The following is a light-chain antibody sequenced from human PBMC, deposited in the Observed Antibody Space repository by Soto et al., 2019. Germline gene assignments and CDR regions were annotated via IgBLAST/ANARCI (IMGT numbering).Light chain of an antibody. CDR1: SGHSSYA. J-gene: IGLJ2*01. CDR2: LDNDGSH. V-gene: IGLV4-69*01. CDR3: QTWGTGFQV. Sequence: QSVLTQSPSASASLGASVRLTCTLSSGHSSYAIAWHQQQPEKGPRFLMRLDNDGSHIKGDGIPDRFSGSSSGAERYLTISSLQSDDEADYYCQTWGTGFQVFGGGTKLIVL.